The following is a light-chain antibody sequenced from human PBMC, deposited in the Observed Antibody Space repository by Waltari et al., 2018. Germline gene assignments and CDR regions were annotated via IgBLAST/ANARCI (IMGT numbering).Light chain of an antibody. CDR1: QSISSW. V-gene: IGKV1-5*03. Sequence: DIQMTQSPSTLSASVGDRVTITCRASQSISSWLAWYQQKPGKAPKLLIYKGSSLESGVPSRVSGSGSGTEFTLTISSLQPDDFATYYCQQYNSYPGTFGQGTKVEIK. J-gene: IGKJ1*01. CDR3: QQYNSYPGT. CDR2: KGS.